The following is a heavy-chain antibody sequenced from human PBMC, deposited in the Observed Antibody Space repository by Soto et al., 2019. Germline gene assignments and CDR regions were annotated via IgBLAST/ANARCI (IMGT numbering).Heavy chain of an antibody. J-gene: IGHJ6*02. V-gene: IGHV4-31*03. CDR3: ARASPLTTGNRYYYYGTDV. CDR1: GGSISSGGYY. CDR2: IYYSGST. Sequence: ASETLSLTCTVSGGSISSGGYYWSWIRQHPGKGLEWIGYIYYSGSTYYNPSLKSRVTISVDTSKNQFSLKLSSVTAADTAVYYCARASPLTTGNRYYYYGTDVWGQGTTVTVSS. D-gene: IGHD1-1*01.